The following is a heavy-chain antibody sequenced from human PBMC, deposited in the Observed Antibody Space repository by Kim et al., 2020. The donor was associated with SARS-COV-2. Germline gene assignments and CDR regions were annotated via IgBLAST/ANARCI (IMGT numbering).Heavy chain of an antibody. V-gene: IGHV4-34*01. D-gene: IGHD6-13*01. CDR3: ARGSSPKPTSYRSSGWYPY. J-gene: IGHJ4*02. Sequence: SETLSLTCAVYGGSFSGYYWSWIRQPPGKGLEWIGEINHSGSTNYNPSLKSRVTISVDTSKNQFSLKLSSVTAADTAVYYCARGSSPKPTSYRSSGWYPYWGQGTLVTVSS. CDR2: INHSGST. CDR1: GGSFSGYY.